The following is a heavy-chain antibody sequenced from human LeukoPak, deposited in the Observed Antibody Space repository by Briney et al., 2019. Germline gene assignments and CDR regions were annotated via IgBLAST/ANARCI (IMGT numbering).Heavy chain of an antibody. Sequence: PGGSLRLSCAASGFTFTDYYMNWIRQAPGGGLEWVSYITVSGSTIQYADSVKGRFTISRDNAKNSLYLQMNSLRAEDTAVYYCARRNGYPDYWGQGTLVTVSS. CDR2: ITVSGSTI. CDR1: GFTFTDYY. J-gene: IGHJ4*02. D-gene: IGHD5-24*01. CDR3: ARRNGYPDY. V-gene: IGHV3-11*01.